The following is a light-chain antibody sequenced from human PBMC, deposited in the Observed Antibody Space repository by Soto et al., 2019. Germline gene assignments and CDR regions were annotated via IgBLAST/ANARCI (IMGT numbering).Light chain of an antibody. V-gene: IGKV1-5*03. Sequence: DIQMTQSPSTLSASVGDRVTITCRASQSISSWLAWYQQKPGKAPKLLIYKASSLESGVPSRFSGSGSGTQFTLTFSSLQPDDFATYYCQQYKSYSTFGQGTKVEIK. CDR2: KAS. CDR3: QQYKSYST. CDR1: QSISSW. J-gene: IGKJ1*01.